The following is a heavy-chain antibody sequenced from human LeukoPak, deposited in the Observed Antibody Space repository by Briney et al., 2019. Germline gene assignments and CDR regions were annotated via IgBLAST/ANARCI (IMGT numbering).Heavy chain of an antibody. J-gene: IGHJ5*02. V-gene: IGHV4-34*01. CDR2: INHSGST. D-gene: IGHD4-23*01. Sequence: PSETLSLTCAVYGGSFSGYYWSWIRQPPGKGLEWIGEINHSGSTDYNPSLKSRVTISVDTSKNQFSLKLSSVTAADTAVYYCARGDTTVVKGNWFDPWGQGTLVTVSS. CDR3: ARGDTTVVKGNWFDP. CDR1: GGSFSGYY.